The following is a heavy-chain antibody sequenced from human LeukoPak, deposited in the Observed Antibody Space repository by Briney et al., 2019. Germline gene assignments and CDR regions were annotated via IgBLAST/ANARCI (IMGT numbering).Heavy chain of an antibody. J-gene: IGHJ5*02. CDR2: MNPNSGNT. CDR1: GYTFTSYD. D-gene: IGHD3-10*01. Sequence: ASVKVSCKASGYTFTSYDINWVRQATGQGLEWMGWMNPNSGNTGYAQKFQGRVTMTRNTFISTAYMELSSLRSEDTAVYYCARVESITMVRTEFDPWGQGTLVTVSS. V-gene: IGHV1-8*01. CDR3: ARVESITMVRTEFDP.